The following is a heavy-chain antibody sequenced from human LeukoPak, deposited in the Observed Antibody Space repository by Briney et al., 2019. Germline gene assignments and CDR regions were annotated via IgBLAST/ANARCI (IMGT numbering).Heavy chain of an antibody. CDR3: ARESMHYYDSSGYYPGP. V-gene: IGHV1-46*01. Sequence: ASVKVSCKASGYSFTSYYIHWVRQAPGQGLEWMGIINPSGGSTSYAQKFQGRVTMTRDTSTSTVYMELSSLRSEDTAVYYCARESMHYYDSSGYYPGPWGQGTLVTVSS. J-gene: IGHJ5*02. CDR2: INPSGGST. D-gene: IGHD3-22*01. CDR1: GYSFTSYY.